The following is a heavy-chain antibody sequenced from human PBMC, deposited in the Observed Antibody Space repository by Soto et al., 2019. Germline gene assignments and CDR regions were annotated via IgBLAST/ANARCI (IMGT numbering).Heavy chain of an antibody. Sequence: ASVKVSCKASGGTFSNHFISWVRQAPGQGPEWMGGIIPLSGTTNYAQKFQGRVTITAEEYMTTAYMELSSLRYGDTAVYYCARGPDRSGFYLFDYWGQGTLVTVSS. V-gene: IGHV1-69*13. CDR1: GGTFSNHF. CDR2: IIPLSGTT. D-gene: IGHD3-22*01. CDR3: ARGPDRSGFYLFDY. J-gene: IGHJ4*02.